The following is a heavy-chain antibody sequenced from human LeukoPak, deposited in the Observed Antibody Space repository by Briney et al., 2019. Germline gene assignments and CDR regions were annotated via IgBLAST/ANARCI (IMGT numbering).Heavy chain of an antibody. CDR1: GGSFSGYY. CDR2: INHNGST. V-gene: IGHV4-34*01. D-gene: IGHD2-15*01. Sequence: SETLSLTCAVYGGSFSGYYWSWIRQPPGEGLEWIGEINHNGSTNYNPSLKSRVTISVDTSKNQFSLKLSSVTAADTAVYYCARTPSAATRYYYYYGMDVWGKGTTVTVSS. J-gene: IGHJ6*04. CDR3: ARTPSAATRYYYYYGMDV.